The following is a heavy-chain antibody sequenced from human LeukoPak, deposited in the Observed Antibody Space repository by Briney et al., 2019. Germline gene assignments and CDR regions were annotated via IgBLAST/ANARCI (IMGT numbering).Heavy chain of an antibody. Sequence: SVNVSCKASGGTFSSYAISWVRQAPGQGLEWMGGIIPIFGTANYAQKFQGRVTITADESTSTAYMELSSLRSEDTAVYYCARDDPVHSSSLGYWGQGTLVTVSS. J-gene: IGHJ4*02. CDR3: ARDDPVHSSSLGY. V-gene: IGHV1-69*01. CDR1: GGTFSSYA. CDR2: IIPIFGTA. D-gene: IGHD6-6*01.